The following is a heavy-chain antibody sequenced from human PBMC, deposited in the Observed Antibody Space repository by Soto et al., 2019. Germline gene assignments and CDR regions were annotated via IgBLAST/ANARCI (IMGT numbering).Heavy chain of an antibody. CDR1: GGSFSIYA. CDR3: AQTKVGGTYVRDDYYYDLDV. Sequence: QVHLVQSGAEVRKPGSSVKLSCKSSGGSFSIYAISWVRLAPGQGLEWMGAIIPFCNTTSPAQKFQGRVSLTADVSATSAYLELSSLRSDDTAIYYWAQTKVGGTYVRDDYYYDLDVWGQGTTVSVSS. D-gene: IGHD1-26*01. V-gene: IGHV1-69*01. J-gene: IGHJ6*02. CDR2: IIPFCNTT.